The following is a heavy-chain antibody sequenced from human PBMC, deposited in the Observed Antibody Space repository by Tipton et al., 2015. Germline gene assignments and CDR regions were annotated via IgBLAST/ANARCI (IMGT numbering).Heavy chain of an antibody. J-gene: IGHJ5*01. CDR1: GGSVSSGASS. CDR3: ARGGGDDYIWGSSRFDS. D-gene: IGHD3-16*02. CDR2: ISYNGST. Sequence: TLSLTCTVSGGSVSSGASSWNWIRQHPGKGLEWIGHISYNGSTCCNPSLKSRLTTSIDTSKNQFSLNLTSVTAADTAMYYCARGGGDDYIWGSSRFDSWGQGILVTVSS. V-gene: IGHV4-30-4*08.